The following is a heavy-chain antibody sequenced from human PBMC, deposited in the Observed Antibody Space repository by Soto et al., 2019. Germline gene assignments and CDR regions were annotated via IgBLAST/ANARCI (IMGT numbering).Heavy chain of an antibody. CDR1: GFTFSSFF. CDR3: AKNVWGITIFGGMDV. CDR2: IDTSGGVT. D-gene: IGHD3-9*01. V-gene: IGHV3-23*01. Sequence: GGSLRLSCTASGFTFSSFFMNWVRQAPGKGPEWVSGIDTSGGVTKYADSVKGRFTISRDNSKNTLYLQMNSLRAEDTAVYYCAKNVWGITIFGGMDVWGQGTTVTVSS. J-gene: IGHJ6*02.